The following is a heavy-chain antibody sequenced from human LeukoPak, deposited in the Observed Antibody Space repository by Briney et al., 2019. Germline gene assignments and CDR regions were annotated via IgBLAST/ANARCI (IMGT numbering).Heavy chain of an antibody. CDR3: ARVPQGAFDI. V-gene: IGHV1-2*06. CDR1: GYTFTGYY. CDR2: IIPNSGDT. Sequence: ASVKVSCKASGYTFTGYYLHWVRQAPGQGLEWMGRIIPNSGDTNYAQTFQGRVTMTRDTSISTAYMELSRLRSDDTAVYYCARVPQGAFDIWGQGTMVTVSS. J-gene: IGHJ3*02.